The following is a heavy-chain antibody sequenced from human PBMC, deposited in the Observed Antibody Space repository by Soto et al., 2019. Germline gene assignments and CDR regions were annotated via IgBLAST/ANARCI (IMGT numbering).Heavy chain of an antibody. CDR3: ARGSDSSGWFYYYYYGMDV. D-gene: IGHD6-19*01. J-gene: IGHJ6*02. Sequence: ASVKVSCKASGYTFTSYYINWVRQATGQGPEWMGWMNPNSGNTGYAQKFQGRVTMTRNTSISTAYMELSSLRSEDTAVYYCARGSDSSGWFYYYYYGMDVWGQGTTVTVSS. CDR2: MNPNSGNT. CDR1: GYTFTSYY. V-gene: IGHV1-8*01.